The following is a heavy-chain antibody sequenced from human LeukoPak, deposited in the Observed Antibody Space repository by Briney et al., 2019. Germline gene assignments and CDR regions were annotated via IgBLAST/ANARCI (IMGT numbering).Heavy chain of an antibody. Sequence: GGSLRLSCAASGFTVSSNYMSWVRQAPGKGLEWVSVIYSGGSTYYADSVKGRFTISRDNSKNTLYLQMNSLRAEDTAVYYCARDRYGDYGLDYWGQGTLVTVSS. J-gene: IGHJ4*02. D-gene: IGHD4-17*01. CDR3: ARDRYGDYGLDY. CDR2: IYSGGST. CDR1: GFTVSSNY. V-gene: IGHV3-53*01.